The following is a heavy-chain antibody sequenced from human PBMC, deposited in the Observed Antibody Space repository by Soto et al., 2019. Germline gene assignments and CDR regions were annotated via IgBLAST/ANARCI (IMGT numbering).Heavy chain of an antibody. CDR3: AKDYYDYILGSYRYTGNDYFDY. Sequence: QVQLVESGGGVVQPGRSLRLSCAASGFTFSSYGMHWVRQAPGKGLEWVAVISYDGSNKYYADSVKGRFTISRDNSKNTLYLQMNSLRAEDTAVYYCAKDYYDYILGSYRYTGNDYFDYWGQGTLVTVSS. V-gene: IGHV3-30*18. CDR2: ISYDGSNK. D-gene: IGHD3-16*02. CDR1: GFTFSSYG. J-gene: IGHJ4*02.